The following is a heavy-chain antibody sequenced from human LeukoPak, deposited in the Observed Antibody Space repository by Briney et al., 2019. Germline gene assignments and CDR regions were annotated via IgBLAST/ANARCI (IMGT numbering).Heavy chain of an antibody. D-gene: IGHD2-2*01. CDR2: ISGSGGST. Sequence: GGSLRLSCAASGFTFSSYAMSWVRQAPGKGLEWVSAISGSGGSTYYADSVKGRFTISRDNSKNTLYLQMNSLRADLADVNVDAKSVVGYCSSTSCSLGDYWGQGTLVTVSS. CDR1: GFTFSSYA. J-gene: IGHJ4*02. V-gene: IGHV3-23*01. CDR3: AKSVVGYCSSTSCSLGDY.